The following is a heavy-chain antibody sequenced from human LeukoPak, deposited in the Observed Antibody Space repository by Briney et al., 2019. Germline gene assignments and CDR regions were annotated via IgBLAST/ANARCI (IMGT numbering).Heavy chain of an antibody. V-gene: IGHV4-59*01. CDR3: ARGLRSKGYFDY. CDR2: IYYSGST. CDR1: GGSISSYY. J-gene: IGHJ4*02. D-gene: IGHD5/OR15-5a*01. Sequence: PSETLSLTCTVSGGSISSYYWSWVRQPPGKGLEWVGYIYYSGSTNYNPSLKSRVTISVDTSKNQFSLKLSSVTAADTAVYYCARGLRSKGYFDYWGQGTLVTVSS.